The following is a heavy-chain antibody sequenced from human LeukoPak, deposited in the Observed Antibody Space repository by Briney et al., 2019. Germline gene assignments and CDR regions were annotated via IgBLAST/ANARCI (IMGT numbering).Heavy chain of an antibody. V-gene: IGHV4-39*01. J-gene: IGHJ4*02. D-gene: IGHD3/OR15-3a*01. CDR2: IYYSGST. CDR1: GGSISSSSYY. Sequence: SETLSLTCTVSGGSISSSSYYWGWIRQPPGKGLEWIGSIYYSGSTYYNPSLKGRVSIFVDTSKNQFSLKLSSVTAADTAVYYCAKQTGSGLFILPGGQGTLVTVSS. CDR3: AKQTGSGLFILP.